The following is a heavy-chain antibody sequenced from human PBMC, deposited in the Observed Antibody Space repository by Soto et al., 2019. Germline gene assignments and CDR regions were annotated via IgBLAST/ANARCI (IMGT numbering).Heavy chain of an antibody. D-gene: IGHD3-9*01. CDR2: ISSSSSYI. J-gene: IGHJ4*02. CDR3: ARDLHYDILTGYGDY. Sequence: PGGSLRLSCAASGFTFSSYSMNWVRQAPGKGLEWVSSISSSSSYIYYADSVKGRFTISRDNAKNSLYLQMNSLRAEDTAVYYCARDLHYDILTGYGDYWGQGTLVTVSS. V-gene: IGHV3-21*01. CDR1: GFTFSSYS.